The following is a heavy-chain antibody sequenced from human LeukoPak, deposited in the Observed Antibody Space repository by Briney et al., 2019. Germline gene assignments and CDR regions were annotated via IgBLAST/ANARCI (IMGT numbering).Heavy chain of an antibody. D-gene: IGHD3-10*01. CDR3: VRDRTMVRGVMGDAFDV. CDR2: ISWHGGTT. CDR1: GFTFDDYG. J-gene: IGHJ3*01. Sequence: GGSLRLSCEASGFTFDDYGMSWVRQAPGKGLEWVSGISWHGGTTGYADSVKGRFAISRDNAKDSLYLQMDSLRGEDTALYQCVRDRTMVRGVMGDAFDVWGQGTMVTVSS. V-gene: IGHV3-20*01.